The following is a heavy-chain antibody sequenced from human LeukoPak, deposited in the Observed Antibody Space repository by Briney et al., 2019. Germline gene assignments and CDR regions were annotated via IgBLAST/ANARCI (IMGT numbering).Heavy chain of an antibody. CDR1: GYTFTDYY. D-gene: IGHD2-21*01. CDR3: ARGFQGVAYDY. V-gene: IGHV1-2*02. Sequence: ASVKVSCKASGYTFTDYYMHWVRQAPGQGLEWMGWINPNNGGTNYAQKFQGRVTMTRDTSITTAYMELSSLRSDDTAVYFCARGFQGVAYDYWGQGTLVTASP. J-gene: IGHJ4*02. CDR2: INPNNGGT.